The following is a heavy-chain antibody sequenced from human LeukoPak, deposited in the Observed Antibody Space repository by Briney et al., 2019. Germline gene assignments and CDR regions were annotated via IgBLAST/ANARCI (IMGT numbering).Heavy chain of an antibody. CDR3: ARSTYYYYYGMDV. CDR2: IYYSGST. V-gene: IGHV4-59*01. J-gene: IGHJ6*02. CDR1: GGSISSYY. D-gene: IGHD5/OR15-5a*01. Sequence: SETLSLTCTVSGGSISSYYWSWIRQPPGKGLEWIGYIYYSGSTNYNPSLKSRVTISVDTSKNQFSLKLSSVTAADTAVYYCARSTYYYYYGMDVWGQGTTVTVSS.